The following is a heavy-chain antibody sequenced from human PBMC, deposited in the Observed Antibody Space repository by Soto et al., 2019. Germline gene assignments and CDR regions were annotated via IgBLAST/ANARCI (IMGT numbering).Heavy chain of an antibody. Sequence: QAHLVQSGAEVKKPGASVKVSCKASGYRFTASYIHWVRQAPGQGLEWLGYVSPDNGRTLYAPKFRGRVTLARATSITPASTALTRLTTDDTALYYCARIGGSASLAGDWGQGTLVSVSS. CDR3: ARIGGSASLAGD. J-gene: IGHJ4*02. D-gene: IGHD3-10*01. CDR2: VSPDNGRT. V-gene: IGHV1-2*02. CDR1: GYRFTASY.